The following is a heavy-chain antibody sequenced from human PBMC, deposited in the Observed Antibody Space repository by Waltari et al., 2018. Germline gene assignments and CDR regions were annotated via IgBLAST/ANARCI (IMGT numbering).Heavy chain of an antibody. Sequence: QVQLVQSGAEVKKPGASVKVSCKASGYTFSDYGISWVRQAPGPGREWMGWSSGNKGNTNHAQKFQGRLIMTEDTSATTVYMELTYVTSDDTAVYYCARERHRLMEEGYLMALDPWGQGTLVTVSS. CDR1: GYTFSDYG. CDR2: SSGNKGNT. V-gene: IGHV1-18*01. CDR3: ARERHRLMEEGYLMALDP. J-gene: IGHJ5*02. D-gene: IGHD3-3*01.